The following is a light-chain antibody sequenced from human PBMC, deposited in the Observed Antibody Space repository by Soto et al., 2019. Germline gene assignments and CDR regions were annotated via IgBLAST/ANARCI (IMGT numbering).Light chain of an antibody. CDR3: QQYNNWPPCT. V-gene: IGKV3-15*01. CDR2: GAS. J-gene: IGKJ1*01. CDR1: QSVSSN. Sequence: EIVMTQSPATLSVSPGERATLSCRASQSVSSNLAWYQQKPGQAPRLLIYGASTRATGIPARFSGSGSGTEFTLPISSMQYEDVVAYYCQQYNNWPPCTFGQGTKVEIK.